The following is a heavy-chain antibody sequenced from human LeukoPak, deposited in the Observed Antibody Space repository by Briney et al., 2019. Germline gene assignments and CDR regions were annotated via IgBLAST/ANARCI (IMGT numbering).Heavy chain of an antibody. J-gene: IGHJ5*02. V-gene: IGHV4-34*01. CDR3: ARAPEGTMVRGVTNWFDP. Sequence: PSETLSLTCAVYGGSSSGYYWSWIRQPPGKGLEWIGEINHSGSTNYNPSLKSRVTTSVDTSKNQFSLKLSSVTAADTAVYYCARAPEGTMVRGVTNWFDPWGQGTLVTVSS. CDR1: GGSSSGYY. D-gene: IGHD3-10*01. CDR2: INHSGST.